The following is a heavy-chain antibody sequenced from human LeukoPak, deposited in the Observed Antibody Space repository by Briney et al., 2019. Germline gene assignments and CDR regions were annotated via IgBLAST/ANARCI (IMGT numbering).Heavy chain of an antibody. CDR1: GYSISSGYY. CDR2: IFHSGST. D-gene: IGHD2-2*01. CDR3: ARLGLSTAYNWFDP. V-gene: IGHV4-38-2*01. Sequence: SETLSLTCAVSGYSISSGYYWGWLRQPPGKGLEWIGSIFHSGSTYYNPSLKSRVTISVDTSKNQFSLKLTSVTAADTAVYFCARLGLSTAYNWFDPWGQGTLVTVSS. J-gene: IGHJ5*02.